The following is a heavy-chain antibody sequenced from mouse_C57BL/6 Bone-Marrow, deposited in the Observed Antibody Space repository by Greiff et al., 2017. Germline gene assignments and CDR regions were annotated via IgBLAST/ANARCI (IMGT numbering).Heavy chain of an antibody. CDR3: ARSLGRAIYAMDY. J-gene: IGHJ4*01. D-gene: IGHD3-1*01. V-gene: IGHV1-82*01. Sequence: QVQLQQSGPELVKPGASVKISCKASGYAFSSSWMNWVKQRPGKGLEWIGRIYPGDGDTNYNGKFKGKATLTADKSSSTAYMQLSSLTSEDSAVYVCARSLGRAIYAMDYWGQGTSVTVSS. CDR2: IYPGDGDT. CDR1: GYAFSSSW.